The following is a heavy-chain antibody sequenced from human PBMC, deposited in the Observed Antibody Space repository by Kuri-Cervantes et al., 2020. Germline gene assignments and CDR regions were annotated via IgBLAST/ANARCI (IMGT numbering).Heavy chain of an antibody. CDR3: ARRHRWKLLAGPFYDY. Sequence: SVKVSCKASGGTFSSYTISWVRQAPGQGLEWMGGIIPIFGTANYAQKFQGRVTITADESTSTAYMELSSLRSEDTAVYYCARRHRWKLLAGPFYDYWGQGTLVTVSS. CDR2: IIPIFGTA. CDR1: GGTFSSYT. J-gene: IGHJ4*02. D-gene: IGHD1-26*01. V-gene: IGHV1-69*13.